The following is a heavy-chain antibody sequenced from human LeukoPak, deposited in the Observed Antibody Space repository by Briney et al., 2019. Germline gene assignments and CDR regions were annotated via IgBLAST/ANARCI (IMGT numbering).Heavy chain of an antibody. J-gene: IGHJ3*02. D-gene: IGHD3-10*01. CDR1: GGSISSGGYY. CDR3: ARQTLGYGSGDAFDI. V-gene: IGHV4-39*01. CDR2: IFYSGST. Sequence: SQTLSLTCTVSGGSISSGGYYWSWIRQHPGKGLEWIGTIFYSGSTYYNPSLKSRLAIYVDTSKNQFSLKLSSVTAADTAVYYCARQTLGYGSGDAFDIWGQGTMVTVSS.